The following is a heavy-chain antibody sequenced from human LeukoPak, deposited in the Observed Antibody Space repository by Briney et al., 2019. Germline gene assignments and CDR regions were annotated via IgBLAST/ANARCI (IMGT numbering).Heavy chain of an antibody. CDR3: VKDAWGYQLLPGPKDY. D-gene: IGHD2-2*01. Sequence: PGGSLRLSCAASGFTFSSYGMHWVRQAPGKGLEWGAFIRYDGSNKYYADSVKGRFTISRDNSKNTLYLQMNSLRAEDTAVYYCVKDAWGYQLLPGPKDYWGQGTLVTVSS. CDR1: GFTFSSYG. V-gene: IGHV3-30*02. CDR2: IRYDGSNK. J-gene: IGHJ4*02.